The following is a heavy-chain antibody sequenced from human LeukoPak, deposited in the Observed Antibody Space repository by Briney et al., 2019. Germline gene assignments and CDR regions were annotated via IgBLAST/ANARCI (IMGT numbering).Heavy chain of an antibody. J-gene: IGHJ4*02. CDR2: IYYSGST. D-gene: IGHD4-17*01. Sequence: SETLSLTCNVSGGSISSGYYWGWIRQPPGKGLEWIGSIYYSGSTYYNPSLKSRVTISVDTSKNQFSLKLSSVTAADTAVYYCARLPTVTFFDYWGQGTLVTVSS. CDR3: ARLPTVTFFDY. V-gene: IGHV4-38-2*02. CDR1: GGSISSGYY.